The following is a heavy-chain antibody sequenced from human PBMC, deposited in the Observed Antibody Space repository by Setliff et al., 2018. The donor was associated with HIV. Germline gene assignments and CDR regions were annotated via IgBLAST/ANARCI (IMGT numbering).Heavy chain of an antibody. Sequence: ASVKVSCKPSGGTFSSYAISWVRQAPGQGLEWMGGIIPMFGRVNYAQKLQGRVTMTRNTSISTAYMELSSLRSEDTAVYYCARGFSVYSSSDPLLNWLDPWGQGTLVTVSS. CDR3: ARGFSVYSSSDPLLNWLDP. CDR2: IIPMFGRV. J-gene: IGHJ5*02. V-gene: IGHV1-69*05. D-gene: IGHD6-6*01. CDR1: GGTFSSYA.